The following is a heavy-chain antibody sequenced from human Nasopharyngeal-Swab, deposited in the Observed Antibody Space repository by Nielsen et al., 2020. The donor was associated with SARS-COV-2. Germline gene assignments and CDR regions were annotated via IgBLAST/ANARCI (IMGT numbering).Heavy chain of an antibody. D-gene: IGHD1-26*01. V-gene: IGHV3-30*04. Sequence: GGSLRLSCAASGFTFSSYAMHWVRQAPGKGLEWVAVISYDGSNKYYADSVKGRFTISRDNSKNTLYLQMNSLRAEDTAVYYCAKQFGGSHDVGGQGTLVTVSS. CDR1: GFTFSSYA. CDR3: AKQFGGSHDV. J-gene: IGHJ4*02. CDR2: ISYDGSNK.